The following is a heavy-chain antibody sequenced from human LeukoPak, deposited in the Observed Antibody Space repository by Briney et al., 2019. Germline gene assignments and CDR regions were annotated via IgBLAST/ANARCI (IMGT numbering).Heavy chain of an antibody. Sequence: SQTLSLTCAISGDSVSSNSATWNWIRQSPSRGLEWLGRTYYRSKWYNDYAASVRSRITIKPDTSKNQFSLQLNSVTPEDTAVYYCARDGMAVAVGYFDLWGRGTLVTVSS. CDR2: TYYRSKWYN. V-gene: IGHV6-1*01. J-gene: IGHJ2*01. D-gene: IGHD6-19*01. CDR3: ARDGMAVAVGYFDL. CDR1: GDSVSSNSAT.